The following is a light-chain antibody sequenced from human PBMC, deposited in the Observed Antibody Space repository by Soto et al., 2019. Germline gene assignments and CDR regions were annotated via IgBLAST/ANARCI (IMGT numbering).Light chain of an antibody. CDR2: AAS. J-gene: IGKJ1*01. CDR1: QGINNY. V-gene: IGKV1-27*01. Sequence: DIQMTQSPSSLSASVGDRVTITCRASQGINNYLAWYQQRPGKVPRLLIYAASTLQSGVPSRFSRSVSRTSFTLTISRLHPEDVASYYRQKYYNVPWTFGQGTKVDIK. CDR3: QKYYNVPWT.